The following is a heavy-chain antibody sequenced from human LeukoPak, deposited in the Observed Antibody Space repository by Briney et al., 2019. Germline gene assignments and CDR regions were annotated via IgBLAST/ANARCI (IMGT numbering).Heavy chain of an antibody. J-gene: IGHJ4*02. CDR1: GYTFTGYY. D-gene: IGHD6-19*01. Sequence: ASVKVSCKASGYTFTGYYMHWVRQAPGQGLEWMGWINPNSGGTNYAQKFQGRVTMTRDTSITTVYMELSRLRSDDTAVYYCARRSWTSDWYYFDYWGQGTLVTVSS. V-gene: IGHV1-2*02. CDR3: ARRSWTSDWYYFDY. CDR2: INPNSGGT.